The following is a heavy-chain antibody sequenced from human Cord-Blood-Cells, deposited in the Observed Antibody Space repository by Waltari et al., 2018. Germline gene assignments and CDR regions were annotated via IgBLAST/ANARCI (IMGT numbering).Heavy chain of an antibody. D-gene: IGHD3-9*01. CDR1: GGSISSYY. CDR3: ARDRREGYFDWLLYWYFDL. CDR2: IYYSGST. V-gene: IGHV4-59*01. J-gene: IGHJ2*01. Sequence: QVQLQESGPGLVKPSETLSLTCTVSGGSISSYYWSWIRQPPGKGLEWIGYIYYSGSTNYNPSLKSRVTISVDTSKNQFSLKLSSVTAADTAVYYCARDRREGYFDWLLYWYFDLWGRGTLVTVSS.